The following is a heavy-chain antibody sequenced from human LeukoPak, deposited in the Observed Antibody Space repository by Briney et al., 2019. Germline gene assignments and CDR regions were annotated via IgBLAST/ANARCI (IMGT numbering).Heavy chain of an antibody. Sequence: ASVKVSCKASGYTFTSYGISWVGQAPGQGLEWMGWISAYNGNTNYAQKLQGRVTITRDTSASTAYMELSSLRSEDTAVYYCARVGPELLWFGELGYWDQGTLVTVSS. J-gene: IGHJ4*02. D-gene: IGHD3-10*01. V-gene: IGHV1-18*01. CDR2: ISAYNGNT. CDR3: ARVGPELLWFGELGY. CDR1: GYTFTSYG.